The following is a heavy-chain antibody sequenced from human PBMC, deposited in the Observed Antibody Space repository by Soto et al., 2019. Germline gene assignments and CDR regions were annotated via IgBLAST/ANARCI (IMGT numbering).Heavy chain of an antibody. Sequence: GGSLRLSCAASGCTFSNAWMNWVRQAPGKGLEWVGRIKSKTDGGTTDYAAPVKGRFTISRDDSKNTLYLQMNSLKTEDTAVYYCTTDKTDIVVVVANFDYWGQGTLVTVSS. CDR2: IKSKTDGGTT. D-gene: IGHD2-15*01. CDR3: TTDKTDIVVVVANFDY. CDR1: GCTFSNAW. J-gene: IGHJ4*02. V-gene: IGHV3-15*07.